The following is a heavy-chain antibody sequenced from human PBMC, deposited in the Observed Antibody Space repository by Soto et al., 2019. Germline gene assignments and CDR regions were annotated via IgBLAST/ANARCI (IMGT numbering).Heavy chain of an antibody. CDR1: GFPFSSYW. CDR3: ASDLTGRADV. V-gene: IGHV3-74*02. J-gene: IGHJ6*02. Sequence: EVQLVESGGGLVRPGGSLRLSCAASGFPFSSYWMHWVRQAPGKGLVWVSRMNEDGGTTDYADSVQGRFTISRDNAKTTLYLQMNSLRGEDTAVYYCASDLTGRADVWGHVTKVTVSS. CDR2: MNEDGGTT.